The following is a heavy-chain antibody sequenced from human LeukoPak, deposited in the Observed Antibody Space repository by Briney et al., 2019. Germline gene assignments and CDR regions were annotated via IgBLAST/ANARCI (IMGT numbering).Heavy chain of an antibody. J-gene: IGHJ4*02. CDR1: GFTFTTYW. Sequence: GGSLRLSCAASGFTFTTYWMSWVRQPPGKGLEWVANIKQDGTEKYYVDSVKGRFTISRDNAKNSLYLQMNSLRAEDTAVYYCARAGSIMITFYLDYWGQGTLVTVSS. CDR3: ARAGSIMITFYLDY. CDR2: IKQDGTEK. V-gene: IGHV3-7*01. D-gene: IGHD3-16*01.